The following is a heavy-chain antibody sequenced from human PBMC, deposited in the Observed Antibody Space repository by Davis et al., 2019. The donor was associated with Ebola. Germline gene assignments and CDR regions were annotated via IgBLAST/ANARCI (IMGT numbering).Heavy chain of an antibody. CDR2: ISYDGSNK. Sequence: PGGSLRLSCAASGFTFSSYGMHWVRQAPGKGLEWVAVISYDGSNKYYADSVKGRFTISRDNSKNTLYLQMNSLRAEDTAVYYCATLSAVADIQNWGQGALVTVSS. J-gene: IGHJ1*01. CDR3: ATLSAVADIQN. V-gene: IGHV3-30*03. D-gene: IGHD6-19*01. CDR1: GFTFSSYG.